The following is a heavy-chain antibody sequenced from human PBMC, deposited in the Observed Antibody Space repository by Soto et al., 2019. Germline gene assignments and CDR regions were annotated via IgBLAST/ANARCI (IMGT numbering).Heavy chain of an antibody. D-gene: IGHD6-13*01. CDR2: ISGSGGTT. Sequence: VQLLESGGGLVQPGGSLRLSCAASGFTFSSYAMSWVRQAPGKGLEWVSAISGSGGTTYYADSVKGRFTISRDNSKNTLYLQMNSLRAEDTAVYYCATSVLYSSSWYYFDYWGQGTLVTVSS. J-gene: IGHJ4*02. CDR1: GFTFSSYA. CDR3: ATSVLYSSSWYYFDY. V-gene: IGHV3-23*01.